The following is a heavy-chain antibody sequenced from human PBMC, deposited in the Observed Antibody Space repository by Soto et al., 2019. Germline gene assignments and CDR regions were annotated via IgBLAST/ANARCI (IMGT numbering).Heavy chain of an antibody. V-gene: IGHV5-51*01. Sequence: GESLKISCKGSGYSFTNYWIGWVRQMPGKGLEWMGIIYPDDSDTRYSPSFQGQVTISADKSISTAYLQWSSLKASDTAMYYCARRTETDYYGMDVWGQGTTVTVSS. CDR3: ARRTETDYYGMDV. D-gene: IGHD4-17*01. CDR1: GYSFTNYW. CDR2: IYPDDSDT. J-gene: IGHJ6*02.